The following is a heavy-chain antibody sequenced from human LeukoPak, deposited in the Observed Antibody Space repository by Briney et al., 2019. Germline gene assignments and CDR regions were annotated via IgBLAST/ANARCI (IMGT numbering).Heavy chain of an antibody. CDR3: ATLSQSLPYGWFDP. D-gene: IGHD3-16*02. J-gene: IGHJ5*02. CDR1: GFTFSSYS. Sequence: GGSLRLSCAASGFTFSSYSMNWVRQAPGKGLEWVSYISSVSSTIYYADSVKGRFTISRDNAKNSLYLQMNSLRSEDTAVYYCATLSQSLPYGWFDPWGQGTLVTVSS. V-gene: IGHV3-48*01. CDR2: ISSVSSTI.